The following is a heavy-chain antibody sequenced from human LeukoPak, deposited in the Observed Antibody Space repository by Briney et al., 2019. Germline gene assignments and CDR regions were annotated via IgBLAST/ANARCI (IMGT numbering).Heavy chain of an antibody. Sequence: GGSLRLSCVASGFTFTSYWMTWVRQAPGKGLEWVANIKFDGSEKYYVDSVKGRFTISRDSAKNSLYLQMNSLRAEDTALYYCTKVLWGLTLLSSDYWGQGTLVTVSS. CDR2: IKFDGSEK. V-gene: IGHV3-7*03. CDR1: GFTFTSYW. CDR3: TKVLWGLTLLSSDY. J-gene: IGHJ4*02. D-gene: IGHD3-16*01.